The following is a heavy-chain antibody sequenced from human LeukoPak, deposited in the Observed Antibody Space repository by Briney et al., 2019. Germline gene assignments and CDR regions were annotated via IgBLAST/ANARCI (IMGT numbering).Heavy chain of an antibody. V-gene: IGHV4-4*09. CDR3: ARHSPEYDSSGYYQGWFFDY. J-gene: IGHJ4*02. CDR2: IYTSGST. Sequence: SETLSLTCTVSGGSISSYYWSWIRQPPGKGLEWIGYIYTSGSTNYNPSLKSRVTISVVTSKNQFSLKLSSVTDADTAVYYCARHSPEYDSSGYYQGWFFDYWGQGTLVTVSS. D-gene: IGHD3-22*01. CDR1: GGSISSYY.